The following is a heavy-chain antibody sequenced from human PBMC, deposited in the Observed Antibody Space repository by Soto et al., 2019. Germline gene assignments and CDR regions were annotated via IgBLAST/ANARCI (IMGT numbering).Heavy chain of an antibody. J-gene: IGHJ6*02. CDR3: ARVRSSGWHARGRDYYGMDV. CDR1: GFTFSSYS. D-gene: IGHD6-19*01. CDR2: ISSSSSYI. V-gene: IGHV3-21*01. Sequence: EVQLVESGGGLVKPGGSLRLSCAASGFTFSSYSMNWVRQAPGKGLEWVSSISSSSSYIYYADSVKGRFTISRDNAKNSLYLQMNSLRAEDTAVYYCARVRSSGWHARGRDYYGMDVWGQGTTVTVSS.